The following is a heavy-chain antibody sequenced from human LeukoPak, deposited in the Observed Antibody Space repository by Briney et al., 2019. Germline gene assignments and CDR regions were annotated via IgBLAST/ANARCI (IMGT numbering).Heavy chain of an antibody. CDR2: ISSNGGST. CDR3: ARWRGYSYGLSIAAAAWGDGAFDI. CDR1: GFTFSSYA. Sequence: PGGSLRLSCAASGFTFSSYAMHWVRQAPGKGLEYVSAISSNGGSTYYANSVKGRFTISRDNSKNTLYLQMGSLRAEDMAVYYCARWRGYSYGLSIAAAAWGDGAFDIWGQGTMVTVSS. J-gene: IGHJ3*02. V-gene: IGHV3-64*01. D-gene: IGHD5-18*01.